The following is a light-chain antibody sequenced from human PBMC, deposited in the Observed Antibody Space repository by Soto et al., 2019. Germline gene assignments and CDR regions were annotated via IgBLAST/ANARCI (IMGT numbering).Light chain of an antibody. V-gene: IGLV1-40*01. CDR3: QSYDSSLSGAYV. CDR2: GNS. J-gene: IGLJ1*01. Sequence: QPVLTQPPSVSGAPGQRVTISCTGSSSNIGAGYDVHWYQQLPGTAPKLLIYGNSNLPSGVPDRFSGSKSGTSASLAITGLQAEDEADYYCQSYDSSLSGAYVFGTGTKLTVL. CDR1: SSNIGAGYD.